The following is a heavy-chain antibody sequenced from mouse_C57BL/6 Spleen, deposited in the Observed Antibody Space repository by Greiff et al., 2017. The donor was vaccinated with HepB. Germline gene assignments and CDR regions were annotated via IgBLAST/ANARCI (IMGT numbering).Heavy chain of an antibody. V-gene: IGHV1-18*01. D-gene: IGHD1-1*01. Sequence: VQLKESGPELVKPGASVKIPCKASGYTFTDYNMDWVKQSHGKSLEWIGDINPNNGGTIYNQKFKGKATLTVDKSSSTAYMELRRLTSEDTAVYYCERMPDYYGSRGYAMDNWGQGTSVTVSS. CDR2: INPNNGGT. J-gene: IGHJ4*01. CDR3: ERMPDYYGSRGYAMDN. CDR1: GYTFTDYN.